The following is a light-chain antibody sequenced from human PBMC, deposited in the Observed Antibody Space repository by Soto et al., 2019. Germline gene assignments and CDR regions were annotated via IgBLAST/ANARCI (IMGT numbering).Light chain of an antibody. Sequence: EIVLTQSPATLSLSPGERATLSCRASQSVNSNLAWFQQKPGQAPRLLIHGASTRATDIPARFSGSGSGTDFTLTISSLQPEDFATYYCQQSYSTPITFGQGTRLEIK. CDR2: GAS. V-gene: IGKV3-15*01. CDR3: QQSYSTPIT. CDR1: QSVNSN. J-gene: IGKJ5*01.